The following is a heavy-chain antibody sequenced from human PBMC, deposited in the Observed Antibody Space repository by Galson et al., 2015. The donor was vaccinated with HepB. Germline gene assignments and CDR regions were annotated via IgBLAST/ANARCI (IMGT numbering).Heavy chain of an antibody. CDR3: ARDAPFDSSGWTNGFYP. CDR1: GFTFSRYG. J-gene: IGHJ5*02. CDR2: IWFDGSAT. D-gene: IGHD6-19*01. V-gene: IGHV3-33*01. Sequence: SLRLSCAASGFTFSRYGMHWVRQAPGKGLEWVAAIWFDGSATFYRDSVKGRFSISRDDSKNILYLQMNSLRAEDTAVYSCARDAPFDSSGWTNGFYPWGQGTLVTVSS.